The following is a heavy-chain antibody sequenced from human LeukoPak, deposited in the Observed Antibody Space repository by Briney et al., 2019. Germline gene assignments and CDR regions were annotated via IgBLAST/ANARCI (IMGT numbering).Heavy chain of an antibody. V-gene: IGHV3-30-3*01. CDR1: GFTFSSYA. Sequence: GGSLRLSCAASGFTFSSYAMHWVRQAPGKGLEWVAVISYGGSNKYYADSVKGRFTISRDNSKNTLYLQMNSLRAEDTAVYYCARPYCSSTSCYPYYYYYYGMDVWGQGTTVTVSS. D-gene: IGHD2-2*01. J-gene: IGHJ6*02. CDR3: ARPYCSSTSCYPYYYYYYGMDV. CDR2: ISYGGSNK.